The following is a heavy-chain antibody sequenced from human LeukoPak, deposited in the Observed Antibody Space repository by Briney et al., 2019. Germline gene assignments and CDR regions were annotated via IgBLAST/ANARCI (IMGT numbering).Heavy chain of an antibody. CDR3: ARLGGGCPHNGSAP. Sequence: SETLSLTCTVSGGSISSYYWSWIRQPPGKGLEWIGYIYYSGSTNYNPSLKSRVTISVDTSKNQFSLKLSSVTAADTAVYYCARLGGGCPHNGSAPGGEGPRVTVS. CDR2: IYYSGST. J-gene: IGHJ5*02. D-gene: IGHD3-16*01. V-gene: IGHV4-59*08. CDR1: GGSISSYY.